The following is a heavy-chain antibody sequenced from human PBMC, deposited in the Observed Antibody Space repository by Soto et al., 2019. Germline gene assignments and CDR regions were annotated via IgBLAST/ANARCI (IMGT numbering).Heavy chain of an antibody. J-gene: IGHJ6*02. D-gene: IGHD3-10*01. CDR2: ISSSSSTI. Sequence: GGSLRLSCAASGFTFSSYSMNWVRQAPGKGLEWVSYISSSSSTIYYADSVKGRFTISRDNAKNSLYLQMNSLRDEDTAVYYCARLYYYVSGSYFFGGFYYYGMDVWGQGTTVTVSS. V-gene: IGHV3-48*02. CDR3: ARLYYYVSGSYFFGGFYYYGMDV. CDR1: GFTFSSYS.